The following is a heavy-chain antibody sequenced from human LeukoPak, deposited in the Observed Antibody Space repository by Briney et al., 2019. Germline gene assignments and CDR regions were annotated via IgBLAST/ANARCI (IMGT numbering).Heavy chain of an antibody. CDR2: ISAYNGNT. D-gene: IGHD5-18*01. CDR3: ARAGYSYGTYYFDY. CDR1: GYTFTSYG. J-gene: IGHJ4*02. V-gene: IGHV1-18*01. Sequence: ASVKVSCEASGYTFTSYGISWVRQAPGQGLEWMGWISAYNGNTNYAQKLQGRVTTTTDTSTSTAYMELRSMRSHVTAVYYCARAGYSYGTYYFDYWGQGTLVTVSS.